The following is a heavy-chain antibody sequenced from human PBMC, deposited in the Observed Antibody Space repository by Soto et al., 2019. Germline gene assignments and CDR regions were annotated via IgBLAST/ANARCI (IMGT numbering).Heavy chain of an antibody. V-gene: IGHV3-21*01. CDR2: ISSSSSYI. D-gene: IGHD3-10*01. J-gene: IGHJ5*02. Sequence: LRLSCAASGFTFSSYSMNWVRQAPEKGLEWVSSISSSSSYIYYADSVKGRFTISRDNAKNSLYLQMNSLRAEDTAVYYCARDTGFGELLENWFDPWGQGTLVTVSS. CDR3: ARDTGFGELLENWFDP. CDR1: GFTFSSYS.